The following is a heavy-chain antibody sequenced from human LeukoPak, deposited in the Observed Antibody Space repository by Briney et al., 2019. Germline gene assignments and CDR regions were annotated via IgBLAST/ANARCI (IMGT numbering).Heavy chain of an antibody. Sequence: PGGSLRLSCAASGFTFSSYSMNWVRQAPGKGLEYVSAISSNGGSTYYANSVKGRFTISRDNSKNTVYLQMNNLRAEDTAVYYCAKLPHSRGGSYSDYWGQGTLVTVSS. J-gene: IGHJ4*02. CDR2: ISSNGGST. D-gene: IGHD3-10*01. V-gene: IGHV3-64*01. CDR3: AKLPHSRGGSYSDY. CDR1: GFTFSSYS.